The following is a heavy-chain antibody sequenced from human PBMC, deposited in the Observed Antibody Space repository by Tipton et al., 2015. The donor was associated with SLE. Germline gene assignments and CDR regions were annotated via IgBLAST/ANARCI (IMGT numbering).Heavy chain of an antibody. Sequence: GSLRLSCAASGFAFSNYEMSWVRQAPGKGLEYLSAISTNGGSTYYADSVKGRFTISRDNSKNTLYLQMGSLRPEDTAVYYCTRDGMTTVTLLDYWGQGTLVTVSS. V-gene: IGHV3-64*02. D-gene: IGHD4-17*01. J-gene: IGHJ4*02. CDR1: GFAFSNYE. CDR3: TRDGMTTVTLLDY. CDR2: ISTNGGST.